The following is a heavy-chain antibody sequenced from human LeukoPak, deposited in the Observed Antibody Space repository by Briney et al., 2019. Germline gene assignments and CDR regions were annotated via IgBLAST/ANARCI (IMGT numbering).Heavy chain of an antibody. J-gene: IGHJ6*03. CDR1: GFTVSSNY. CDR3: ARGVGGYDLLAYYYYYYMDV. Sequence: PGGSLRLSCAASGFTVSSNYMSWVRQAPGKGLEWVSVIYSGGSTYYADSVKGRFTISRGSSKNTLYLQMNSLRAEDTAVYYCARGVGGYDLLAYYYYYYMDVWGKGTTVTVSS. D-gene: IGHD5-12*01. V-gene: IGHV3-53*01. CDR2: IYSGGST.